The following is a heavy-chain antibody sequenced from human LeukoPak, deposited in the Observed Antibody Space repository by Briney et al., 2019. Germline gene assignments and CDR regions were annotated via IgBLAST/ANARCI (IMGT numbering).Heavy chain of an antibody. D-gene: IGHD1-26*01. CDR2: IKEDGGVK. J-gene: IGHJ5*02. CDR1: GFPFSNYW. Sequence: TRGSPRLSCAASGFPFSNYWMSWVRQAPEKGLEWVANIKEDGGVKYYVDSVTGRFTISRDNAKNPLYMHMNSLRVEDRAVYYCARGSGWLDPWGQGTLVTVSP. CDR3: ARGSGWLDP. V-gene: IGHV3-7*05.